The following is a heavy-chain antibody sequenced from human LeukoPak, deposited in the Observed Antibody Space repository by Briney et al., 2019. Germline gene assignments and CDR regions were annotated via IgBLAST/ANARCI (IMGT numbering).Heavy chain of an antibody. CDR2: ISSNGGST. Sequence: GGSLRLSCSASGFTFSSYTMHWVRQAPGKGLEYVSAISSNGGSTYYADSVKGRFTISRDNSKNTLYLQMSSLRAEDTAVHFCVGIQLWYGGDYWGQGTLVTVSS. V-gene: IGHV3-64D*09. CDR1: GFTFSSYT. J-gene: IGHJ4*02. CDR3: VGIQLWYGGDY. D-gene: IGHD5-18*01.